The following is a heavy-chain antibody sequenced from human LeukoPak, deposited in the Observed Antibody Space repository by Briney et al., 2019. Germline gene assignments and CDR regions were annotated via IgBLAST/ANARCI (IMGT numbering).Heavy chain of an antibody. CDR2: FDPEDGET. D-gene: IGHD1-26*01. Sequence: GASVKVSCKVSGYTLTELSMHWVRQAPGKGLEWMGGFDPEDGETIYAQKFQGRVTMTEDTSTDTAYMELSSLRSEDTAVYYCATGRGSYSYSAFDIWGQGTMVTVSS. CDR1: GYTLTELS. V-gene: IGHV1-24*01. J-gene: IGHJ3*02. CDR3: ATGRGSYSYSAFDI.